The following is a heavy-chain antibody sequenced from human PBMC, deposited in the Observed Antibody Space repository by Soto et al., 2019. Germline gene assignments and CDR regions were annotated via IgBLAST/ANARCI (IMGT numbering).Heavy chain of an antibody. CDR2: IYYSGST. Sequence: QVQLQESGPGLVKPSETLSLTCTVSGGSISSYYWSWIRQPPGKGLEWIGYIYYSGSTNYNPSLKRRLTISVDTSKTQFSLKLSSVTAADTAVYYCARQVGGWAPWYFDYWGQGTLVTVSS. J-gene: IGHJ4*02. CDR3: ARQVGGWAPWYFDY. V-gene: IGHV4-59*08. D-gene: IGHD6-19*01. CDR1: GGSISSYY.